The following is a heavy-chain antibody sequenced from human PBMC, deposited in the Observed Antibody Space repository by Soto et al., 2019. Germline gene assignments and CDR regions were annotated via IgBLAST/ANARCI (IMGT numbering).Heavy chain of an antibody. CDR3: ARYTNFSPYVHGVDV. J-gene: IGHJ6*02. CDR1: GVSISSGDYY. CDR2: IYYSGNT. D-gene: IGHD2-8*01. V-gene: IGHV4-30-4*01. Sequence: QVQLQESGPGLVKPSQSVSLTCTVSGVSISSGDYYWSWIRQPPGKGLEWIGYIYYSGNTNYAPSLGSRLTISIDTSRNQFSLHSMSVTAAYTAIYYCARYTNFSPYVHGVDVWGQGTTVTVSS.